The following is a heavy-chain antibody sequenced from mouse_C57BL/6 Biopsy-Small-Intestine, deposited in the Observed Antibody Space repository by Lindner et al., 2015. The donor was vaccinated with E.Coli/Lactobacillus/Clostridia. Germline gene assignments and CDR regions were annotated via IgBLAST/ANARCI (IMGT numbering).Heavy chain of an antibody. Sequence: SVKVSCKASGDTFSSEAISWVRQAPGQGLEWMGWISGYNGNTNYAQKFQGRVTMTRDTSTSTADMELTSLRPDDTAVYFCARYWYSTSTRSSGMDVWGQGTTVTVSS. CDR2: ISGYNGNT. V-gene: IGHV1-84*02. D-gene: IGHD2-5*01. J-gene: IGHJ1*01. CDR3: ARYWYSTSTRSSGMDV. CDR1: GDTFSSEA.